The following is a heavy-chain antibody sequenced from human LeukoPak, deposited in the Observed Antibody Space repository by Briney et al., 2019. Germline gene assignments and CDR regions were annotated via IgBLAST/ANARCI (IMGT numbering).Heavy chain of an antibody. CDR2: ISAYNGNT. V-gene: IGHV1-18*01. Sequence: VASVKVSCKASGYTFTSYGISWVRQAPGQGLEWMGWISAYNGNTNYAQKLQGRVTMTTDTSTSTAYMELRSLRSDDTAVYYCARGVGGYDSNWFDPWGQGTLVTVSS. CDR3: ARGVGGYDSNWFDP. D-gene: IGHD5-12*01. CDR1: GYTFTSYG. J-gene: IGHJ5*02.